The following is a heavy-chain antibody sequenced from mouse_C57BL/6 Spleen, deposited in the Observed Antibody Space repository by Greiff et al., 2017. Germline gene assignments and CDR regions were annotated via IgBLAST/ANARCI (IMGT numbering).Heavy chain of an antibody. CDR1: GFSLTSYG. CDR3: ARNSEVTTGGDYYAMDY. Sequence: VQLQQSGPGLVQPSQSLSITCTVSGFSLTSYGVHWVRQPPGKGLEWLGVIWSGGSTDYNAAFISRLSISKDNSKSQVFFKMNSLQADDTAIYYCARNSEVTTGGDYYAMDYWGQGTSVTVSS. J-gene: IGHJ4*01. CDR2: IWSGGST. D-gene: IGHD1-1*01. V-gene: IGHV2-4*01.